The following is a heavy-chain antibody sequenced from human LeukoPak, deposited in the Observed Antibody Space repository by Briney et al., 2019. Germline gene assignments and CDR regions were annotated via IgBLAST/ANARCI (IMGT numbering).Heavy chain of an antibody. CDR2: IYHSGST. V-gene: IGHV4-38-2*02. J-gene: IGHJ4*02. Sequence: SETLSLTCTVSGYSISSGYYWSWIRQPPGKGLEWIGSIYHSGSTYYNPSLKSRVTISVDTSKNQFSLKLSSVTAADTAVYYCASWIDYWGQGTLVTVSS. D-gene: IGHD1-1*01. CDR1: GYSISSGYY. CDR3: ASWIDY.